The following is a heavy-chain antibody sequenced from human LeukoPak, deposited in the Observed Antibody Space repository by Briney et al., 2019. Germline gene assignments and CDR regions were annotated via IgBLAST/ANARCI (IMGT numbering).Heavy chain of an antibody. D-gene: IGHD6-19*01. V-gene: IGHV3-9*01. CDR3: AKIPSAVPGRGFDY. CDR2: ISWNSGSI. J-gene: IGHJ4*02. CDR1: GFTFDDYA. Sequence: RTGGSLRLSCAASGFTFDDYAMHWVRQAPGKGLEWVSGISWNSGSIGYADSVKGRFTISRDNSKNTLYLQMNSLRTDDTAVYYCAKIPSAVPGRGFDYWGQGTLVTVSS.